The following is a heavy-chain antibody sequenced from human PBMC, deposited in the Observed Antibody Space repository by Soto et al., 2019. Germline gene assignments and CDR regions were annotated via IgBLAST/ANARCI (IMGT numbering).Heavy chain of an antibody. CDR2: ISSSGSTI. CDR1: GFTFSDYY. J-gene: IGHJ6*02. Sequence: GGSLRLSCAASGFTFSDYYMSWIRQAPGKXLEWVSYISSSGSTIYYADSVKGRFTISRDNAKNSLYLQMNSLRAEDTAVYYCARRPPRYGSGSYYKPLYGMDVWGQGTTVTVSS. CDR3: ARRPPRYGSGSYYKPLYGMDV. D-gene: IGHD3-10*01. V-gene: IGHV3-11*01.